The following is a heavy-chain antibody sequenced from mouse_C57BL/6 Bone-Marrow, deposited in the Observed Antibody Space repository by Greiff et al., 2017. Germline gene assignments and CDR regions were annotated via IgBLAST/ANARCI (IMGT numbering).Heavy chain of an antibody. Sequence: VQLQQPGAELVKPGASVKLSCKASGYTFTSYWMQWVKQRPGQGLEWIGEIDPSDSYTNYNQKFKGKATLTVDTSSSTAYMQLSSLTSEDSAVYYCARELIAMDYWGQGTSVTVSS. CDR1: GYTFTSYW. CDR3: ARELIAMDY. V-gene: IGHV1-50*01. CDR2: IDPSDSYT. D-gene: IGHD1-3*01. J-gene: IGHJ4*01.